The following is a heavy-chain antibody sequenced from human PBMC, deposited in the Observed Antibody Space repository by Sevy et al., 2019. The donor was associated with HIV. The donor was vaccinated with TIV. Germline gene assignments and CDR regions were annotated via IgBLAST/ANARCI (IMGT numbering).Heavy chain of an antibody. V-gene: IGHV3-30*18. D-gene: IGHD3-9*01. Sequence: GGSLRLSCVVSGITFSTSGMHWVRQAPGKGLEWVVVISYHGRDKFYADSVKGRSTISRDNSKNILYLQMISLRAEDMAVYYCAKDFTGYNGMDVWGQGTMVTVSS. CDR2: ISYHGRDK. CDR3: AKDFTGYNGMDV. CDR1: GITFSTSG. J-gene: IGHJ6*02.